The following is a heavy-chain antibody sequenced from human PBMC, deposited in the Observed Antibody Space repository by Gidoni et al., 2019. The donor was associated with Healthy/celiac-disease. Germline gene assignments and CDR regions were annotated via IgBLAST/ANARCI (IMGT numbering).Heavy chain of an antibody. Sequence: EVQLVESGGGLVKPGGSLRLSCAASGFTFSNAWMSWVRQAPGKGLEWVGRIKSKTDGGTTDYAAPVKGRFTITRDDSKNKLCLQMNSLKAEDTAVYYCTTDVADYVWGSYRRRFDYWGQGTLVTVSS. J-gene: IGHJ4*02. V-gene: IGHV3-15*01. CDR3: TTDVADYVWGSYRRRFDY. CDR2: IKSKTDGGTT. CDR1: GFTFSNAW. D-gene: IGHD3-16*02.